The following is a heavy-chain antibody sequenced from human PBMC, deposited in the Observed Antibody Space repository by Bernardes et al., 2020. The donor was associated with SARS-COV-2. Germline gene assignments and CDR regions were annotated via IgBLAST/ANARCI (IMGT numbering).Heavy chain of an antibody. J-gene: IGHJ4*02. CDR2: IIPILGLT. D-gene: IGHD3-16*01. Sequence: SVKVSCKTSGGSFDSYVISWVRQAPGQGLEWMGRIIPILGLTNYAQKFQGRVTITADRSTTTAYMELNSLRSEDTAVYYCAREHRQLLGGDYFDHWGQGTLVTVSS. CDR1: GGSFDSYV. V-gene: IGHV1-69*04. CDR3: AREHRQLLGGDYFDH.